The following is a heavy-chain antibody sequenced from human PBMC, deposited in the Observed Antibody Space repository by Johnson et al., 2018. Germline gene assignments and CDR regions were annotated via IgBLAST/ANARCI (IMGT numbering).Heavy chain of an antibody. J-gene: IGHJ3*02. Sequence: QVQLVQSGAEVTKPGSSVKVSCKASGDTFSSYTVSWVRQAPGQGLEWMGRIIPLLNSANYAQKFQGRVTISADKSTSTAYMELNSPTSEDTAVYFCARGLEDFGGTSIRALDIWGQGTMVTVSS. V-gene: IGHV1-69*04. CDR2: IIPLLNSA. D-gene: IGHD4-23*01. CDR3: ARGLEDFGGTSIRALDI. CDR1: GDTFSSYT.